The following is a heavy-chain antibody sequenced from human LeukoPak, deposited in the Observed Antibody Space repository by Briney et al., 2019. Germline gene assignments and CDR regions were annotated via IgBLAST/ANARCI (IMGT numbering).Heavy chain of an antibody. J-gene: IGHJ3*02. Sequence: GGSLRLSCAASGFTFSSYSMTWVRQAPGKGLEWVSSISSSSSYIYYADSVKGRFTISRDNAKDSLYLQMNSLRAEDTAVYYCARGAYCSGGSCYYEDDAFDIWGQGTMVTVSS. D-gene: IGHD2-15*01. V-gene: IGHV3-21*01. CDR2: ISSSSSYI. CDR3: ARGAYCSGGSCYYEDDAFDI. CDR1: GFTFSSYS.